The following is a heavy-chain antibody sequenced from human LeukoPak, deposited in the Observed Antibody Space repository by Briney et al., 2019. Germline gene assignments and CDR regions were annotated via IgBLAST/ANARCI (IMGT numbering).Heavy chain of an antibody. J-gene: IGHJ4*02. CDR3: AREVQLERLAFGKEGSALDY. D-gene: IGHD1-1*01. CDR1: GFSFSSYR. V-gene: IGHV3-48*01. CDR2: ISTSSSTI. Sequence: GGSLRLSCAASGFSFSSYRMNWVRQAPGKGLEWVSYISTSSSTIYYADSVKGRFTISRDNAKNSLYLQINSLRAEDTAVYYCAREVQLERLAFGKEGSALDYWGQGTLVTVSS.